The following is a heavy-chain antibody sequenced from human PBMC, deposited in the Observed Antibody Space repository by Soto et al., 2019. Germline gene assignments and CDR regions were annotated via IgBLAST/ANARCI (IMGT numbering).Heavy chain of an antibody. CDR2: IYHSGST. D-gene: IGHD3-22*01. CDR1: GGSISSSNW. Sequence: TLSLTCAVSGGSISSSNWWSWVRQPPGKGLEWIGEIYHSGSTNYNPSLKSRVTISVDKSKNQFSLKLSSVTAADTAVYYCARHTHYYDSSVYYFGSGFSPKFYFCGQGTLVTVYS. CDR3: ARHTHYYDSSVYYFGSGFSPKFYF. V-gene: IGHV4-4*02. J-gene: IGHJ4*02.